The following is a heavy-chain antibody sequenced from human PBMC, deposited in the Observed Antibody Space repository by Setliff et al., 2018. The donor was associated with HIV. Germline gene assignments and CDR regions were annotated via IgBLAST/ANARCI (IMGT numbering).Heavy chain of an antibody. V-gene: IGHV1-2*06. Sequence: GASVKVSCKTSGYTFTAYYIYWVRQAPGHGLELMGRIHPNTGSTNYLQEFQGRVTITRDTSMSTVYMALTGLTSDDTAVYYCAKQGYSDSLYAFDVWGQGTMVTV. CDR2: IHPNTGST. D-gene: IGHD1-26*01. J-gene: IGHJ3*01. CDR1: GYTFTAYY. CDR3: AKQGYSDSLYAFDV.